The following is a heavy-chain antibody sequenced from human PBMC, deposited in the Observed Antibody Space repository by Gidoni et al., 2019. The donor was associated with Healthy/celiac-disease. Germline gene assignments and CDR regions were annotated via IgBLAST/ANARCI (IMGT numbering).Heavy chain of an antibody. Sequence: EVQLVESGGGLVQPGGSLSLSCASSGFTFSSYWMSWVRQAPGKGLEWVANIKQDGSEKYYVDSVKGRFTISRDNAKNSLYLQMNSLRAEDTAVYYCARATVHDILTGYYYYGMDVWGQGTTVTVSS. CDR1: GFTFSSYW. CDR2: IKQDGSEK. V-gene: IGHV3-7*01. CDR3: ARATVHDILTGYYYYGMDV. J-gene: IGHJ6*02. D-gene: IGHD3-9*01.